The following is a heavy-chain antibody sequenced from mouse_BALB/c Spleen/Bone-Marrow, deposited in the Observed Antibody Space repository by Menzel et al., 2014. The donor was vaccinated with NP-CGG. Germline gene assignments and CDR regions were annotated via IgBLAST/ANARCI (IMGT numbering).Heavy chain of an antibody. CDR3: ATYYYGSSLFAY. Sequence: VQLQPSGAELVKPGASVKLSCTASGFNIKNTYIHWVKQRPEQGLEWIGRIDPANVNTKYDPKFQGKATITADTSSNTAYLQLSSLTSEDTAVYYCATYYYGSSLFAYWGQGTLVTVSA. J-gene: IGHJ3*01. D-gene: IGHD1-1*01. V-gene: IGHV14-3*02. CDR2: IDPANVNT. CDR1: GFNIKNTY.